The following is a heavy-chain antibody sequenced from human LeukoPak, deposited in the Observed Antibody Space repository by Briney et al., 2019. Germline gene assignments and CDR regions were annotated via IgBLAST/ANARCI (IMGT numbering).Heavy chain of an antibody. Sequence: PSETLSLTCMVSGDPISGYSNYKWTWIRQPPGKGLEWIGYIYYHGSTNYNPSLKSRVTFSVDTSKNQFSLKLTSVTAADPAVYXXVXXXXGFDYWGQGTLVTVSS. CDR3: VXXXXGFDY. CDR1: GDPISGYSNYK. CDR2: IYYHGST. J-gene: IGHJ4*02. V-gene: IGHV4-61*01.